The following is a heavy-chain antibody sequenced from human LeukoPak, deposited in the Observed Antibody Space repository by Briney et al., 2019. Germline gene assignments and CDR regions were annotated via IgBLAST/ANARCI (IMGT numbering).Heavy chain of an antibody. CDR3: ARMTAFDI. CDR2: ISFDGGTI. Sequence: PGGSLRLSCTASEFTLGRYGMHWVRQAPGKGLEWVAVISFDGGTIHYVDSVRGRFTISRDNSKNTLYLQMNSLRAEDTAVYYCARMTAFDIWGQGTLVTVSS. V-gene: IGHV3-30*03. CDR1: EFTLGRYG. J-gene: IGHJ3*02.